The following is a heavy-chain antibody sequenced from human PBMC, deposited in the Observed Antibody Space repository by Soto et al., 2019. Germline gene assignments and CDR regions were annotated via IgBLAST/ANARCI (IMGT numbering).Heavy chain of an antibody. V-gene: IGHV2-5*02. CDR3: AHSHLSSHQALDY. CDR2: IYWDDAK. J-gene: IGHJ4*02. CDR1: GFSLSTRGVV. Sequence: QITLEESGPTLVKPTQTLTLTCTFSGFSLSTRGVVVGWIRQPPGKALEWLALIYWDDAKRYMPSLKTRLTITKDSSKNQVVLTMSNVDIVVTATYYSAHSHLSSHQALDYWGQRTLLTVSS. D-gene: IGHD6-13*01.